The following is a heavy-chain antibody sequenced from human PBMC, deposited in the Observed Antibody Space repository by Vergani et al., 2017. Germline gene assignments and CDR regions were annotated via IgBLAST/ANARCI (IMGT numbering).Heavy chain of an antibody. CDR3: ARASIVVVPAAHFDY. D-gene: IGHD2-2*01. CDR2: ISAYNGNT. CDR1: GYTFTSYG. Sequence: QVQLVQSGAEVKKPGASVQVSCKASGYTFTSYGISWVRQAPGQGLEWMGWISAYNGNTNYAQKLQGRVTMTTDTSTSTAYMELRSLRSDDTAVYYCARASIVVVPAAHFDYWGQGTLVTVSS. J-gene: IGHJ4*02. V-gene: IGHV1-18*01.